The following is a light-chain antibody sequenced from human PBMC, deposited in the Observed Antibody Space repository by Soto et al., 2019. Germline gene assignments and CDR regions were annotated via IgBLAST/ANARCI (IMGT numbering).Light chain of an antibody. CDR2: DAS. CDR3: QQRSNWPSLT. V-gene: IGKV3-11*01. J-gene: IGKJ4*01. CDR1: QSVSNY. Sequence: EIVLTQSPATLSLSPGERATLSCRASQSVSNYLAWYQQKPGQAPRLLIYDASNRATGIPARFRGSGSGTDFTLTISSLEPEDFAVYHCQQRSNWPSLTFGGGTKVDI.